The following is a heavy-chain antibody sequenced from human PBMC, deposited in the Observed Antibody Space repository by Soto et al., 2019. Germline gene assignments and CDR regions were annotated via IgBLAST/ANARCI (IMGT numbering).Heavy chain of an antibody. Sequence: ASETLSLTCAVSGGSISYINWWSWVRQSPGKGLEWIGEIYHTGSTNYNPSLKSRVSISVDTSKNQFSLKLSSVTAADTAVYYCAKGVPGIAVAGTGYFQHWGQGTLVTVSS. CDR1: GGSISYINW. J-gene: IGHJ1*01. CDR2: IYHTGST. D-gene: IGHD6-19*01. V-gene: IGHV4-4*02. CDR3: AKGVPGIAVAGTGYFQH.